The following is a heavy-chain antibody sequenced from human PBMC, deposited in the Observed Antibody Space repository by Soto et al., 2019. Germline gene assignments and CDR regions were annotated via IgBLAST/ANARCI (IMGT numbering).Heavy chain of an antibody. CDR1: GYSFTSYW. J-gene: IGHJ6*03. V-gene: IGHV5-51*01. D-gene: IGHD3-16*02. CDR3: ARQPRFIWGSYRHTQGYYYYYYYMDV. CDR2: IYPGDSDT. Sequence: GESLKISCKGSGYSFTSYWIGWVRQMPGKGLEWMGIIYPGDSDTRYSPSFQGQVTISADKSISTAYLQWSSLKASDTAMYYCARQPRFIWGSYRHTQGYYYYYYYMDVWGKGTTVTVSS.